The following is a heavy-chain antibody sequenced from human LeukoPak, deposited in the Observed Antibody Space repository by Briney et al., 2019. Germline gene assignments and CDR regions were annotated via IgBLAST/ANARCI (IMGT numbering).Heavy chain of an antibody. CDR1: GFTFSDYY. CDR2: ISSSGSTI. D-gene: IGHD3-22*01. Sequence: PGGSLRLSCAASGFTFSDYYMSWIRQAPGKGLEWVSYISSSGSTIYYADSVKGRFTISRDNAKNSLYLQMNSLRAEDTAVYYCARCGIEHLHPDYYDSSGYPSSYYMDVWGKGTTVTISS. V-gene: IGHV3-11*04. J-gene: IGHJ6*03. CDR3: ARCGIEHLHPDYYDSSGYPSSYYMDV.